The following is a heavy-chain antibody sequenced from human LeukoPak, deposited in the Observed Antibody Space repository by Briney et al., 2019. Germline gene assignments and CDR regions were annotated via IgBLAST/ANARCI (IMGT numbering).Heavy chain of an antibody. CDR1: GDSVSSNSAA. CDR2: TYYRSKWYN. CDR3: AREAEKVRGVPGFDP. D-gene: IGHD3-10*01. J-gene: IGHJ5*02. Sequence: SQTLSLTCAISGDSVSSNSAAWNWIRQSPSRGLEWLGRTYYRSKWYNDYAASVKSRITINPDTSKNQFSLQLNSVTPEDTAVYYCAREAEKVRGVPGFDPWGQGTLVTVSS. V-gene: IGHV6-1*01.